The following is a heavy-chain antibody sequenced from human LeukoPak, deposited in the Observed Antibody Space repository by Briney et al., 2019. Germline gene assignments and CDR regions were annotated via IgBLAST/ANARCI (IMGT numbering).Heavy chain of an antibody. J-gene: IGHJ3*02. CDR2: IKQDGSEK. CDR1: VFTFHHYW. V-gene: IGHV3-7*04. Sequence: GGSLRLSYPASVFTFHHYWMILLWQAPGKGLEWVANIKQDGSEKYYVDSVKGRFTISRDNAKNSLYLQMNSLRAEDTAVYYCARHSGSSGLFHAYGIWGQGTMVTVSS. CDR3: ARHSGSSGLFHAYGI. D-gene: IGHD6-19*01.